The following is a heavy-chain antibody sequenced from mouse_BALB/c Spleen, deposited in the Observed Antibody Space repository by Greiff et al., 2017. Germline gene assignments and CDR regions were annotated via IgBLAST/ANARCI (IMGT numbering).Heavy chain of an antibody. CDR3: ARNSYYDGSSYWYFDV. CDR1: GFSLTSYG. D-gene: IGHD1-1*01. CDR2: IWSGGST. J-gene: IGHJ1*01. V-gene: IGHV2-2*02. Sequence: VQLQESGPGLVQPSQSLSITCTVSGFSLTSYGVHWVRQSPGKGLEWLGVIWSGGSTDYNAAFISRLSISKDNSKSQVFFKMNSLQANDTAIYYCARNSYYDGSSYWYFDVWGAGTTVTVSS.